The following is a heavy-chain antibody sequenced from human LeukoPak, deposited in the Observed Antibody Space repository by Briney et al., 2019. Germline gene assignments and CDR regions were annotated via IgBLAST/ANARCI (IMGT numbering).Heavy chain of an antibody. CDR2: VTSDGSIT. CDR1: GFTLSSYW. D-gene: IGHD3-10*01. J-gene: IGHJ4*02. CDR3: ASDVAGQFGGVDY. Sequence: PGGSLRLSCAASGFTLSSYWMHWVRQGPGKGLVWLSRVTSDGSITTYADSVKGRFPISRDNAKNTLYLQMNRLSAEDTAVYYCASDVAGQFGGVDYWGEGDQVTVSS. V-gene: IGHV3-74*03.